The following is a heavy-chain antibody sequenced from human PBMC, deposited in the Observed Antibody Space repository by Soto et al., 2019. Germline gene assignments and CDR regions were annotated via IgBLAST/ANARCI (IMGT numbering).Heavy chain of an antibody. CDR2: INSDGSST. D-gene: IGHD2-15*01. CDR3: ARTSLVVPAATREDY. Sequence: EVQLVESGGGLVQPGGSLRLSCAASGFTFSSYWMHWVRQAPGKGLVWVSRINSDGSSTSYADSVKGRFTISRDNAKNTVYLQMNSLRAEDTAVYYCARTSLVVPAATREDYWGQGTQVTVSS. CDR1: GFTFSSYW. V-gene: IGHV3-74*01. J-gene: IGHJ4*02.